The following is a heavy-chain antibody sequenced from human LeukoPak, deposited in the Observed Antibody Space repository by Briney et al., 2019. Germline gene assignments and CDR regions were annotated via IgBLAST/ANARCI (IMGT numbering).Heavy chain of an antibody. CDR1: GGTFSSYA. J-gene: IGHJ4*02. CDR2: IIPIFGTA. V-gene: IGHV1-69*05. Sequence: ASVKVSCKASGGTFSSYAISWVRQAPGQGLEWMGGIIPIFGTANYAQKFQGRVTITTDESTSTAYMELSGLRSEDTAVYYCARGPYYYGSGSPSEGFDYWGQGTLVTVSS. CDR3: ARGPYYYGSGSPSEGFDY. D-gene: IGHD3-10*01.